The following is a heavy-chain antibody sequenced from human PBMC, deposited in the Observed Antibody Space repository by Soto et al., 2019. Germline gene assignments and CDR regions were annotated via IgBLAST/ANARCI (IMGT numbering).Heavy chain of an antibody. CDR3: ARVRYSSSWYKPTYYYYGMDV. J-gene: IGHJ6*02. Sequence: SVKVSCKASGGTFSSYAISWVRQAPGQGLEWMGGIIPIFGTANYAQKFQGRVTITADESTSTAYMELSSLRSEDTAVYYCARVRYSSSWYKPTYYYYGMDVWGQGTTVTVSS. D-gene: IGHD6-13*01. CDR1: GGTFSSYA. V-gene: IGHV1-69*13. CDR2: IIPIFGTA.